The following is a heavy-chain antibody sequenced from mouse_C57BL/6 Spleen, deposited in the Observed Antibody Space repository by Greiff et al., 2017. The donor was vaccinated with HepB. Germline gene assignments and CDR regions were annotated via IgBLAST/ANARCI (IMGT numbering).Heavy chain of an antibody. J-gene: IGHJ2*01. Sequence: EVNLVESGGGLVKPGGSLKLSCAASGFTFSSYAMSWVRQTPEKRLEWVATISDGGSYTYYPDNVKGRFTISRDNAKNNLYLQMSHLKSEDTAMYYCARGTTVVGFDYWGQGTTLTVSS. CDR3: ARGTTVVGFDY. V-gene: IGHV5-4*03. D-gene: IGHD1-1*01. CDR1: GFTFSSYA. CDR2: ISDGGSYT.